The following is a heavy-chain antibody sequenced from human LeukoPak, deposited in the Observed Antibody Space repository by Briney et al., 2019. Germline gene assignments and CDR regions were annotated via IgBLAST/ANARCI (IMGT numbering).Heavy chain of an antibody. CDR1: GFTFSSHT. CDR3: ARSSYGQYFDF. J-gene: IGHJ4*02. Sequence: GGSLRLSCAASGFTFSSHTFKWVRQPPGKGLEWVSSISASGSYISYADSVRGRFSISRDNADNSLYLHINRLTAEDTAVYYCARSSYGQYFDFWGQGTLVTVSS. V-gene: IGHV3-21*01. D-gene: IGHD3-10*01. CDR2: ISASGSYI.